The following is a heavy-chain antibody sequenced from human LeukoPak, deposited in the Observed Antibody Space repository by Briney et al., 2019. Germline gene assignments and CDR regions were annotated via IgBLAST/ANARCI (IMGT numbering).Heavy chain of an antibody. J-gene: IGHJ4*02. V-gene: IGHV5-51*01. CDR1: GYSLTNYW. Sequence: GESLKISCKGSGYSLTNYWIGWVRQMSGKGLEWMGIIYPDDSDTRYSPSFQSQVTISADKSISTAYLQWNSLKASDTAIYYCARHRRGTSYFDYWGQGTLVTVSS. D-gene: IGHD2-8*01. CDR2: IYPDDSDT. CDR3: ARHRRGTSYFDY.